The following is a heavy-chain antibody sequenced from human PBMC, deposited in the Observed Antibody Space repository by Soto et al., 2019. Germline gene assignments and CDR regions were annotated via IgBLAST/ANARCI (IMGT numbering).Heavy chain of an antibody. V-gene: IGHV4-31*01. CDR2: IYYSGST. D-gene: IGHD5-12*01. Sequence: QVQLQEAGPGLVKPSHTLSLTCTVSGGSISSGGYYWSWIRQHPGKGLEWIGYIYYSGSTYYNPSLKRQVTISVDTSKNQFSLKLSTVTAADTAVYYCERVGASGYEGEDAFEIWGQGTMVTVS. CDR1: GGSISSGGYY. CDR3: ERVGASGYEGEDAFEI. J-gene: IGHJ3*02.